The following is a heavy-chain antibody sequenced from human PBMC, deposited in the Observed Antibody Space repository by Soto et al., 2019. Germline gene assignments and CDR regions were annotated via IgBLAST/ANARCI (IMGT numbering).Heavy chain of an antibody. CDR2: IYHSETT. CDR3: LRLGLYSCGSGSCYPGYFDY. V-gene: IGHV4-59*08. D-gene: IGHD3-10*01. CDR1: GGSIGNYY. J-gene: IGHJ4*02. Sequence: PSETLSLTCSVSGGSIGNYYWSWIRQPPGKGLEWIGFIYHSETTNYNPSLKSRVTISVDTPKNLFSLKLSSVTAADTAVYYCLRLGLYSCGSGSCYPGYFDYWGQGTLVTVSS.